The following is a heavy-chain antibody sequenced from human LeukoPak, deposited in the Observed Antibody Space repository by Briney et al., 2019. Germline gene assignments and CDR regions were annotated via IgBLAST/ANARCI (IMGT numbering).Heavy chain of an antibody. CDR3: ARGDGSIYYYMDV. Sequence: PSETLSLTCTVSGGSISSSSYYWGWIRQPPGKGLEWIGSIYYSGSTYYNPSLKSRVAISVDTSKNQFSLKLSSVTAADTAVYYCARGDGSIYYYMDVWGKGTTVTVSS. CDR1: GGSISSSSYY. V-gene: IGHV4-39*07. D-gene: IGHD3-10*01. J-gene: IGHJ6*03. CDR2: IYYSGST.